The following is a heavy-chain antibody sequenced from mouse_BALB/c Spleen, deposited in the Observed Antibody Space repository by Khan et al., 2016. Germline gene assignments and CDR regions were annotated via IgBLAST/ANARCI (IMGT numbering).Heavy chain of an antibody. Sequence: EVELVESGGGLVQPGGSLKLSCAASGFTFSSYGMSWVRQTPDKRLELVATINSNGGSTYYPASVKGRFTISRDNAKNNLYLQMSSLKSEDTAMCYCARIVRTINWGQGTTLTVSS. CDR2: INSNGGST. CDR3: ARIVRTIN. CDR1: GFTFSSYG. V-gene: IGHV5-6-3*01. J-gene: IGHJ2*01.